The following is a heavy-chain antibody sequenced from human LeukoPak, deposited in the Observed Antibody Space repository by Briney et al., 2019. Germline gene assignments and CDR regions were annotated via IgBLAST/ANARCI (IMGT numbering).Heavy chain of an antibody. CDR2: IYYSGST. CDR1: GGSISSYY. CDR3: ARGGEGPLDY. J-gene: IGHJ4*02. D-gene: IGHD3-16*01. V-gene: IGHV4-59*01. Sequence: SETLSLTCTVSGGSISSYYWSWIRQPPGKGLEWIGYIYYSGSTNYNPSLKSRATISVDTSKNQFSLKLSSVTAADTAVYYCARGGEGPLDYWGQGTLVTVSS.